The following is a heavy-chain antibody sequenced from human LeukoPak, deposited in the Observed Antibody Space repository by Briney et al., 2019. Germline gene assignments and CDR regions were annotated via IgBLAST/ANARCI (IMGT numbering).Heavy chain of an antibody. J-gene: IGHJ4*02. Sequence: GGSLRLSCAASGFTFNIYAMTWVRQAPGKGLEWVSYISPSGRHTNYADSVKGRFTISRDNAKNSLYLQMDSLRAEDTAVYYCARQPSSQNFDYWGQGALVTVSS. V-gene: IGHV3-21*05. D-gene: IGHD6-13*01. CDR3: ARQPSSQNFDY. CDR1: GFTFNIYA. CDR2: ISPSGRHT.